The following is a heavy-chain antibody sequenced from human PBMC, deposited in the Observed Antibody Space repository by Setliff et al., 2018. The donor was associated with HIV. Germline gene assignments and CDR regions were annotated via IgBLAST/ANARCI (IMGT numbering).Heavy chain of an antibody. CDR3: AGSYIAFLSTWYYGMDV. CDR1: GYTFTGYF. CDR2: INPNTGAT. V-gene: IGHV1-2*02. D-gene: IGHD1-1*01. J-gene: IGHJ6*02. Sequence: GASVKVSCKASGYTFTGYFIHWVRLAPGQGLEWMGWINPNTGATHYAQKFEGRVTLPRETSISTAYMELNRLGSDDKDVYYCAGSYIAFLSTWYYGMDVWGQGTTVTVSS.